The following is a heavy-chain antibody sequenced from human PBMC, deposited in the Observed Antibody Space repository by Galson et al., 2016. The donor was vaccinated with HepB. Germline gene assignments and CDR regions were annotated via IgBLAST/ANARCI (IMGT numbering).Heavy chain of an antibody. CDR2: IYPDDSDT. CDR1: GYTFNSYW. J-gene: IGHJ4*02. Sequence: QSGAEVKKPGESLKISCKGSGYTFNSYWIGWVRQMPGKGLEWMGIIYPDDSDTTYSPSFQGQVTISADKSISTAYLQWSSLKASDTAMYYCAGDDYDNNVYPLWGQGTLVTVSS. CDR3: AGDDYDNNVYPL. D-gene: IGHD3-22*01. V-gene: IGHV5-51*01.